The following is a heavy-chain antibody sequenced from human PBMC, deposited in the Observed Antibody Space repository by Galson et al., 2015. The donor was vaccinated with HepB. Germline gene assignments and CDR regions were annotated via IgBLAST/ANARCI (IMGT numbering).Heavy chain of an antibody. CDR2: ISVYNGNT. CDR3: ARERGSSGSYYGFDY. CDR1: GYTFTTYG. D-gene: IGHD1-26*01. Sequence: SVKVSCKASGYTFTTYGINWVRQAPGQGLEWMGWISVYNGNTNYAQKFQGRVTMTTDTSTSTAYMELKTLRSDDTAVYYCARERGSSGSYYGFDYWGQGTLVTVSS. V-gene: IGHV1-18*04. J-gene: IGHJ4*02.